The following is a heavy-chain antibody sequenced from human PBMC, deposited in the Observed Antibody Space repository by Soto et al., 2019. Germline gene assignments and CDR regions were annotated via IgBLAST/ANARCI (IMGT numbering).Heavy chain of an antibody. CDR1: GGSISSYY. D-gene: IGHD3-9*01. V-gene: IGHV4-59*01. J-gene: IGHJ4*02. Sequence: SETLSLTCTVSGGSISSYYWSWIRQPPGKGLEWIGYIYYSGSTNYNPSLKSRVTISVDTSKNQFSLKLSSVTAADTAVYYCARSESGFDWLFPPDYWGQGTLVTVSS. CDR3: ARSESGFDWLFPPDY. CDR2: IYYSGST.